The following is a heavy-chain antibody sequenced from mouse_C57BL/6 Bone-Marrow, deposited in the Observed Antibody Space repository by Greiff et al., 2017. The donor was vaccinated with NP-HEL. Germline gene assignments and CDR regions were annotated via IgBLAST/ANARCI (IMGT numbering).Heavy chain of an antibody. V-gene: IGHV5-15*01. D-gene: IGHD1-1*01. Sequence: EVQVVESGGGLVQPGGSLKLSCAASGFTFSDYGMAWVRQAPRKGPEWVAFISNLAYSIYYADTVTGRFTISRENAKNTLYLEMSSLRSEDTAMYYCARHYYGSNYAMDYWGQGTSVTVSS. CDR3: ARHYYGSNYAMDY. CDR1: GFTFSDYG. J-gene: IGHJ4*01. CDR2: ISNLAYSI.